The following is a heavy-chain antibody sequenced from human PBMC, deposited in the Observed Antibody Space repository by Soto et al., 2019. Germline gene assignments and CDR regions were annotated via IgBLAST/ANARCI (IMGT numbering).Heavy chain of an antibody. CDR1: GFTFDDYA. D-gene: IGHD3-10*01. Sequence: LRLSCAASGFTFDDYAMHWVRQAPGKGLEWVSGISWNSGTKGYADSVKGRFTISRDNAKNSLHLQMNSLRAEDTAVYYCTRDASRDRSARGWFDPWGPGTLVTVSS. CDR3: TRDASRDRSARGWFDP. V-gene: IGHV3-9*01. CDR2: ISWNSGTK. J-gene: IGHJ5*02.